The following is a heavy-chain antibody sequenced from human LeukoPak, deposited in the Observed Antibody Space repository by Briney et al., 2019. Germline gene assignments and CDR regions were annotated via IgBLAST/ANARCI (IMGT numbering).Heavy chain of an antibody. CDR1: GGSISSSSYY. Sequence: SETLSLTCTVSGGSISSSSYYWGWIRQPPGKGLEWIGSIYYSGSTYYNPSLKSRVTISVDTSKNQFSLKLSSVTAADTAVYYCAREALVAQGYYMDVWGKGTTVTVSS. CDR2: IYYSGST. J-gene: IGHJ6*03. CDR3: AREALVAQGYYMDV. D-gene: IGHD2-21*01. V-gene: IGHV4-39*07.